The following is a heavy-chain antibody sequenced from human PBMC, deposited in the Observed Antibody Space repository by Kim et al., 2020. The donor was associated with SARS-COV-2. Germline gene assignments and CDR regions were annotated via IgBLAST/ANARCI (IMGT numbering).Heavy chain of an antibody. CDR1: GGSISSYY. D-gene: IGHD6-6*01. J-gene: IGHJ5*02. CDR3: ARDSSSSVAGWFDP. CDR2: INYSGST. Sequence: SETLSLTCTVSGGSISSYYWSWIRQPPGKGLEWIGYINYSGSTNYNPSLKSRVTISVDTSKNQFSLKLSSVTAADTAVYYCARDSSSSVAGWFDPWGQGTLVTVSS. V-gene: IGHV4-59*01.